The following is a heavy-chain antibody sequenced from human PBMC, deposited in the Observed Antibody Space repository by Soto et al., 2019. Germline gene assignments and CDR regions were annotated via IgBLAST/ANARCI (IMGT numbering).Heavy chain of an antibody. CDR1: GCSISSSSYY. CDR3: ARHTPAISISDH. J-gene: IGHJ4*02. D-gene: IGHD2-15*01. V-gene: IGHV4-39*01. CDR2: IYYSGST. Sequence: PSETLSLTCTFSGCSISSSSYYWGWIRQPPGKGLEWIGSIYYSGSTYYNPSLKSRVTISVDTSKNQFSLKLSSVTAADTAVYYCARHTPAISISDHWGQGTPVTVS.